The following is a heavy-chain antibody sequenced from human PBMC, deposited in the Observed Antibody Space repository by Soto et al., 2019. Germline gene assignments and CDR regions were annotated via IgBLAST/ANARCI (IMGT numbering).Heavy chain of an antibody. J-gene: IGHJ4*02. CDR2: INPSGGST. Sequence: QVQLVQSGAEVKKPGASVKVSCKASGYTFTSYYMHWVRQAPGQGLEWMGIINPSGGSTSYAQKFQGRVTMTRDTSASTVYMELSSLRSEDTAVDDCARGLMTTGTHWGQGTLVTVSS. CDR1: GYTFTSYY. V-gene: IGHV1-46*03. CDR3: ARGLMTTGTH. D-gene: IGHD4-17*01.